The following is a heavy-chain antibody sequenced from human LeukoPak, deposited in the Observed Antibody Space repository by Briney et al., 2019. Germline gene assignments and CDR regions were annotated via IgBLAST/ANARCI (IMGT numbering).Heavy chain of an antibody. CDR3: AKGAHYHDGTVGFFY. CDR2: INPNSGGT. Sequence: ASVKVSCKASGYTFTGYYMHWVRPAPGQGLEWMGWINPNSGGTNYAQKFQGRVTMTRDTSISKAYMDLSRLRSDDTPVYYCAKGAHYHDGTVGFFYWGEGALGSVSS. CDR1: GYTFTGYY. V-gene: IGHV1-2*02. J-gene: IGHJ4*02. D-gene: IGHD4-23*01.